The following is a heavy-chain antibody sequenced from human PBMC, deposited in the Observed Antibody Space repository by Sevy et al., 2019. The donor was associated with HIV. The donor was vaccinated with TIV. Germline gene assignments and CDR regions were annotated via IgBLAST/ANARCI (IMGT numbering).Heavy chain of an antibody. J-gene: IGHJ4*01. Sequence: GGSLRLSCAASRFTFKTYWMSWVRQAPGKGLEGVGNIKEDGSAKYYADSVRGRFTISRDNAKNSLYRQMSSLTVEDTAVYYCARDSPGYGGYSYWGQGTLVTVSS. V-gene: IGHV3-7*01. D-gene: IGHD1-26*01. CDR3: ARDSPGYGGYSY. CDR1: RFTFKTYW. CDR2: IKEDGSAK.